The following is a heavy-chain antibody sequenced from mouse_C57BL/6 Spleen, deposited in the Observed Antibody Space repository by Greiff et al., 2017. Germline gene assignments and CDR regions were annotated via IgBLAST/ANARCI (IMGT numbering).Heavy chain of an antibody. CDR1: GYTFTDHT. D-gene: IGHD1-1*01. CDR2: IYPRDGST. V-gene: IGHV1-78*01. J-gene: IGHJ4*01. Sequence: QVQLKESDAELVKPGASVKISCKVSGYTFTDHTIHWMKQRPEQGLEWIGYIYPRDGSTKYNEKFKGKATLTADKSSSTAYMQLNSLTSEDSAVYFCAREGYYGSSRYAMDYWGQGTSVTVSS. CDR3: AREGYYGSSRYAMDY.